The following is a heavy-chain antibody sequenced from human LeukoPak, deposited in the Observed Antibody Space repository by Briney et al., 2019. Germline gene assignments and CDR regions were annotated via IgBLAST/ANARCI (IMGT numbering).Heavy chain of an antibody. CDR1: GYTFTGYY. Sequence: GASVKVSCKASGYTFTGYYMHWVRQAPGQGLEWMGWINPNSGGTNYAQKFQGRVTMTRDTSISTAYMELSRLRSDDTAVYYCAREYSYGLGPFDYWGQGTLVTVSS. CDR2: INPNSGGT. J-gene: IGHJ4*02. CDR3: AREYSYGLGPFDY. V-gene: IGHV1-2*02. D-gene: IGHD5-18*01.